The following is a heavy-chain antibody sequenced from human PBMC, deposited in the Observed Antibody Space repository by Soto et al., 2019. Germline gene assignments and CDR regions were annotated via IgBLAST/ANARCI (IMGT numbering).Heavy chain of an antibody. CDR3: ARYQDFWSGHADAFDV. CDR2: ISYSGIT. J-gene: IGHJ3*01. V-gene: IGHV4-31*03. CDR1: GDSISSGDYY. D-gene: IGHD3-3*01. Sequence: VQLQESGPGLVMPSQTLSLTCTVSGDSISSGDYYWGWIRQHPGRGLEWIGYISYSGITYYNPSLKSRLTISLDTSKNHCSLELNSVTAADTAIYYYARYQDFWSGHADAFDVWGQGTMVNVSS.